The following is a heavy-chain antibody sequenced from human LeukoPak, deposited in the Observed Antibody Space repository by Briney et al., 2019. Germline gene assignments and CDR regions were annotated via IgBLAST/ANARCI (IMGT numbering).Heavy chain of an antibody. CDR3: ARVPITMFRGGRGGPIDY. D-gene: IGHD3-10*01. Sequence: SETLSLTCAVYVGSFSGYYWSWIRQPPGKGLEWIGEINHSGSTNYNPSLKSRVTISVDTSKNQFSLKLSSVTAADTAVYYCARVPITMFRGGRGGPIDYRGQGTLVTVSS. J-gene: IGHJ4*02. V-gene: IGHV4-34*01. CDR1: VGSFSGYY. CDR2: INHSGST.